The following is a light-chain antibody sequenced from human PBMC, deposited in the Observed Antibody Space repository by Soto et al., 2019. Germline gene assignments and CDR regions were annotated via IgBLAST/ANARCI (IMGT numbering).Light chain of an antibody. CDR3: QHYNSYSEA. CDR2: KAS. J-gene: IGKJ1*01. Sequence: DIHMTQSPSTLSGSVGDRVTITCRASQTISSWLAWYQQKPGKAPKLLIYKASTLKSGVPSRFSGSGSGTEFTLIISSLPPDDFATYYCQHYNSYSEAFGQGTKVELK. V-gene: IGKV1-5*03. CDR1: QTISSW.